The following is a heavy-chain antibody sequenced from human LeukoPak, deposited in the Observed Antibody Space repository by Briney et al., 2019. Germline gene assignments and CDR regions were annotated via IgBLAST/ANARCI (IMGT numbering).Heavy chain of an antibody. V-gene: IGHV4-34*01. CDR3: ARDSYYYDSSGYYRYDY. CDR2: VNHSGST. J-gene: IGHJ4*02. Sequence: SETLSLTCAVYGGSFSGYYWNWIRQPPGKGLEWIGEVNHSGSTNYNPSLKSRVTISLDTSKNQFSLKLSSVTAADTAVYYCARDSYYYDSSGYYRYDYWGQGTLVTVSS. CDR1: GGSFSGYY. D-gene: IGHD3-22*01.